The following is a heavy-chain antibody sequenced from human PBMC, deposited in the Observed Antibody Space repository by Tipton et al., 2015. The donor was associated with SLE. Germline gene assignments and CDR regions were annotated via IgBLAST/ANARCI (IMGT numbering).Heavy chain of an antibody. CDR3: AGRSIHNSITSFDY. CDR2: FSPANSDA. CDR1: GYSFATYW. J-gene: IGHJ4*02. D-gene: IGHD4-11*01. Sequence: QLVQSGAEVKKPGESLKISCKGSGYSFATYWLAWVRQMPGKGLEWTAIFSPANSDARFSPSFQGQVTISVDKSINTAYLQWKSLKTSDTAIYFCAGRSIHNSITSFDYWGRGTLVTVSS. V-gene: IGHV5-51*03.